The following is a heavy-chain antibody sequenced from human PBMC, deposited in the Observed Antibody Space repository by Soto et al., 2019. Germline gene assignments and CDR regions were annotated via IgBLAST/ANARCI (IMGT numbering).Heavy chain of an antibody. J-gene: IGHJ5*02. CDR2: ISGSGSST. D-gene: IGHD3-10*01. CDR3: ARDLEWFGDNWFDP. V-gene: IGHV3-21*01. Sequence: EVQLVESGGGLVEPGGSLRLSCAASRFTFSSYSMNWVRQAPGKGLEWVSSISGSGSSTHYADSVKGRFTISRDNAKNSLFLQMSRLRVEDTAVYYCARDLEWFGDNWFDPWGQGTQVTVSS. CDR1: RFTFSSYS.